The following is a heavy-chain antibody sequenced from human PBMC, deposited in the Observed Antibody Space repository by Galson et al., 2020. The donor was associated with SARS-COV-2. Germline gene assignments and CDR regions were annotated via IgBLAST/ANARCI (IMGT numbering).Heavy chain of an antibody. CDR2: IYSGGST. CDR3: AKNMITFGGVKDY. D-gene: IGHD3-16*01. J-gene: IGHJ4*02. CDR1: GFTFSSYA. Sequence: GESLKISCAASGFTFSSYAMSWVRQAPGKGLEWVSVIYSGGSTYYADSVKGRFTISRDNSKNTLYLQMNSLRAEDTAVYYCAKNMITFGGVKDYWGQGTLVTVSS. V-gene: IGHV3-23*03.